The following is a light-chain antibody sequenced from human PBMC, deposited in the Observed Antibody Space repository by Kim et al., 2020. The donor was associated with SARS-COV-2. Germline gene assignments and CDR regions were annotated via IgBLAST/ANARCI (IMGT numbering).Light chain of an antibody. CDR3: SAWDIGLGSWV. Sequence: QTATFTCTGNSTNVDRQGAAWLQQVNGPPPKLLSFRNNNRPSGIPERFSSSRSGDTASLTITGLQAEDEADYYCSAWDIGLGSWVFGGGTKLTVL. CDR2: RNN. CDR1: STNVDRQG. J-gene: IGLJ3*02. V-gene: IGLV10-54*04.